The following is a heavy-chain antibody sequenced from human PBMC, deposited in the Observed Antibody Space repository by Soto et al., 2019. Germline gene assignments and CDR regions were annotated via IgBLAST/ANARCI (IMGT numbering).Heavy chain of an antibody. J-gene: IGHJ6*02. CDR2: TTSSSSYT. V-gene: IGHV3-11*05. Sequence: GGSLRLSCAASGFTFSDYYMSWIRQAPGKGLEWVSYTTSSSSYTNYADSVKGRFTISRDNAKNSLYLQMNSLRAEDTAVYYCARGHRYGMDVWGQGTTVTVSS. CDR3: ARGHRYGMDV. CDR1: GFTFSDYY.